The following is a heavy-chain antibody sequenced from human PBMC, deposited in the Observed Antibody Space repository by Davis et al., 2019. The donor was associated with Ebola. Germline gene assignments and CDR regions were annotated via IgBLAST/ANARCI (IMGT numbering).Heavy chain of an antibody. J-gene: IGHJ4*02. D-gene: IGHD3-22*01. CDR2: ISLNSGST. V-gene: IGHV1-2*02. CDR3: ARDDKVMHFDY. CDR1: GFTFVDYY. Sequence: ASVKVSCKASGFTFVDYYLHWVRQAPGQGPEWMGWISLNSGSTKFSHKFQGRVTMTRDTSINTAHTELSGLRSDDTAVYYCARDDKVMHFDYWGQGTLVTVSS.